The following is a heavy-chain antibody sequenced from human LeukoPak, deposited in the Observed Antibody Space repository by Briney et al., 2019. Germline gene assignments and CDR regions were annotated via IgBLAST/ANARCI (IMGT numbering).Heavy chain of an antibody. CDR1: GGSFSGYY. V-gene: IGHV4-34*01. CDR2: INHSGST. J-gene: IGHJ4*02. CDR3: ARGGGSFDY. D-gene: IGHD3-16*01. Sequence: SETLALTCAVYGGSFSGYYWSWIRQPPGKGLEWIGEINHSGSTNYNPSLKSRVTISVDTSKNQFSLKLSSVTAADTAVYYCARGGGSFDYWGQGTLVTVSS.